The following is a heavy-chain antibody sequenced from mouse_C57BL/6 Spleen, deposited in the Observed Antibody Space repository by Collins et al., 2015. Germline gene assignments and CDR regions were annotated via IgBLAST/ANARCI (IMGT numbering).Heavy chain of an antibody. V-gene: IGHV1-9*01. CDR3: ASLYSNVTGVFAY. CDR2: ILPGSGST. D-gene: IGHD2-5*01. J-gene: IGHJ3*01. Sequence: HGLEWIGEILPGSGSTNYNEKFKGKATFTADTSSNTAYMQLSSLTTEDSAIYYCASLYSNVTGVFAYWGQGTLVTVSA.